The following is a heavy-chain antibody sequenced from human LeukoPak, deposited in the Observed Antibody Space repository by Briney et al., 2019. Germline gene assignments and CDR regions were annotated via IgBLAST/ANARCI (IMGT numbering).Heavy chain of an antibody. Sequence: GASVKVSCKASGGTFSSYAISWVRQAPGQGLEWMGGIIPIFGTANYAQKFQGRVTITTDESTSTAYMELSSLRSEDTAVYYCARIHYDILTGQPNLGGFDYWGQGTLVTVSS. CDR3: ARIHYDILTGQPNLGGFDY. V-gene: IGHV1-69*05. J-gene: IGHJ4*02. CDR2: IIPIFGTA. D-gene: IGHD3-9*01. CDR1: GGTFSSYA.